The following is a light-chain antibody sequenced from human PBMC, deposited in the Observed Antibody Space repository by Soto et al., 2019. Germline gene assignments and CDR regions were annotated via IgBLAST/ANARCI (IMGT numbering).Light chain of an antibody. CDR1: QDISNY. J-gene: IGKJ5*01. CDR3: QQYDSLPLT. V-gene: IGKV1-33*01. CDR2: DVS. Sequence: DIQMTQSPPSLSVSVGDRVTITCQAIQDISNYLHWFQQKPGKAPQLLIFDVSNLQTGVPSRFSGGGSGTDFALTISSLEPEDIATYYCQQYDSLPLTFGQGTRLEIK.